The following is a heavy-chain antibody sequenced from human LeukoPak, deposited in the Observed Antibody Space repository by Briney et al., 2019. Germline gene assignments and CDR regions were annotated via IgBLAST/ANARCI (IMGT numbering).Heavy chain of an antibody. CDR2: ISGSGGST. V-gene: IGHV3-23*01. J-gene: IGHJ4*02. D-gene: IGHD6-19*01. CDR1: GFTFSSYA. Sequence: GGSLRLSCAASGFTFSSYAMSWVRQAPGKGLDWVSAISGSGGSTYYADSVKGRFTISRDNSKNTLYLQMNSLRAEDTAVYYCAKDLYPSYSSGWHEGVFDYWGQGTLVTVSS. CDR3: AKDLYPSYSSGWHEGVFDY.